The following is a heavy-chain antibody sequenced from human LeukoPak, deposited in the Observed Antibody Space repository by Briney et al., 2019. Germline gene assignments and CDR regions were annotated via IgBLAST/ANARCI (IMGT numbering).Heavy chain of an antibody. CDR1: DYTFSSYG. D-gene: IGHD5-18*01. CDR2: VSGYNGKT. CDR3: ARDTSSLSAGYGPFDY. J-gene: IGHJ4*02. Sequence: ASVKVSCKASDYTFSSYGISWIRQAPGQGLEWMGWVSGYNGKTKYAQKIQGRVTMTTDTSTNTAYMELRSLRSDDTAVYFCARDTSSLSAGYGPFDYWGQGPLVTVSS. V-gene: IGHV1-18*01.